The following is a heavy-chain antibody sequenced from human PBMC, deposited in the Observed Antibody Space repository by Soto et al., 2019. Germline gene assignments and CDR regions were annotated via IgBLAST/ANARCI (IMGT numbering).Heavy chain of an antibody. Sequence: GGSLRLSCAASGFTFSSYAMSWVRQAPGKGLEWVSAISGSGGSTYYADSVKGRFTISRDNSKNTLYPQMNSLRAEDTAVYYCAKDTRLAARQGGVFDYWGQGTLVTVSS. J-gene: IGHJ4*02. CDR2: ISGSGGST. D-gene: IGHD6-6*01. CDR1: GFTFSSYA. V-gene: IGHV3-23*01. CDR3: AKDTRLAARQGGVFDY.